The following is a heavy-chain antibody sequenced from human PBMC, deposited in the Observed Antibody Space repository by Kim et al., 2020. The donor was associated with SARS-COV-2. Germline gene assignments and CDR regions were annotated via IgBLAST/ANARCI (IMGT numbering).Heavy chain of an antibody. Sequence: SETLSLTCAVYGGSFSGYYWSWIRQPPGKGLEWIGEINHSGSTNYNPSLKSRVTISVDTSKNQFSLKLSSVTAADTAVYYCAMGGSQDYWGQGTLVTVSS. CDR1: GGSFSGYY. CDR2: INHSGST. J-gene: IGHJ4*02. D-gene: IGHD3-16*01. CDR3: AMGGSQDY. V-gene: IGHV4-34*01.